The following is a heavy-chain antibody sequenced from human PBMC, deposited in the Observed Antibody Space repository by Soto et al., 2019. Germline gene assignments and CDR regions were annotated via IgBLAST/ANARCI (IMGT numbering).Heavy chain of an antibody. D-gene: IGHD2-2*01. J-gene: IGHJ5*02. CDR2: VYYSGSS. CDR1: GDSISGGASF. Sequence: QVQLQESGPGLVKPSETLSLTCTVSGDSISGGASFWSWIRQPPGKGLEWIANVYYSGSSYYNPSLKSRLTISVDTTKNQFSLQLKSMTAADTAVYYCAKLSCTSSTCYFPGWFEPWGQGTLVTVSS. V-gene: IGHV4-31*03. CDR3: AKLSCTSSTCYFPGWFEP.